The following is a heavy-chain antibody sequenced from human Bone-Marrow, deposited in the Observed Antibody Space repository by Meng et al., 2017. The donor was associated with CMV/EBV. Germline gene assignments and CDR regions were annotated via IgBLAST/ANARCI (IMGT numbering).Heavy chain of an antibody. V-gene: IGHV4-31*02. Sequence: SGGSSSSGGYYWSWIRQHPGKGLEWIGYIYYSGSTYYNPSLKSRVTLSVDMSKNQFSLKLSSVTAADTAVYYCARDSRTYGSGHIDYWGQGTLVTVSS. CDR1: GGSSSSGGYY. CDR3: ARDSRTYGSGHIDY. CDR2: IYYSGST. J-gene: IGHJ4*02. D-gene: IGHD3-10*01.